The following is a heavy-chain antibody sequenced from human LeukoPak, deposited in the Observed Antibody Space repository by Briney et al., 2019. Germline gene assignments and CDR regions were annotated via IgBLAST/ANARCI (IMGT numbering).Heavy chain of an antibody. Sequence: PSETLSLTCDVSGVSITQTNYCTWVRQPPGNGLEWIGEVNLQGGTNYNPSLLRRVAISVDTSANHVSLPMTSVTAADTAVYYCAREGGSYRRLDYSGQGTLVTVSS. CDR1: GVSITQTNY. V-gene: IGHV4-4*02. CDR3: AREGGSYRRLDY. CDR2: VNLQGGT. D-gene: IGHD3-16*02. J-gene: IGHJ4*02.